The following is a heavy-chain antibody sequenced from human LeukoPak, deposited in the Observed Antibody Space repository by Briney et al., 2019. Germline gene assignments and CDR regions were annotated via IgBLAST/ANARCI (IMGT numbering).Heavy chain of an antibody. CDR1: SGSISSSSYY. CDR3: ARGTRRDGYNYSDY. D-gene: IGHD5-24*01. Sequence: SETLSLTCTISSGSISSSSYYWGWIRRPPGKGLEWIADIYYSGSTYYNPSLKSRVSISIDTSKNQFSLKLSSVTAADTAVYYCARGTRRDGYNYSDYWGQGTLVTVSS. CDR2: IYYSGST. J-gene: IGHJ4*02. V-gene: IGHV4-39*01.